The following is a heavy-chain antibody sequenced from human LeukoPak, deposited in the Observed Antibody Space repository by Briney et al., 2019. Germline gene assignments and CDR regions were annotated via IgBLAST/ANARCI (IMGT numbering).Heavy chain of an antibody. CDR2: INPKSGVT. Sequence: ASVTVSCKASGYSFTGYYLHWVRQAPGQGLEWMGWINPKSGVTNYAQRFQGRVTMTRDTSISTAYMELSSLRFDDTAVYCCARGSYCGGDCPDSWGQGTLVTVSS. CDR1: GYSFTGYY. V-gene: IGHV1-2*02. CDR3: ARGSYCGGDCPDS. D-gene: IGHD2-21*02. J-gene: IGHJ4*02.